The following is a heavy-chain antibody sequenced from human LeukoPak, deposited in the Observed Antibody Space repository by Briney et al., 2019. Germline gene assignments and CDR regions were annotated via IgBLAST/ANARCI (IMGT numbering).Heavy chain of an antibody. V-gene: IGHV1-2*04. J-gene: IGHJ4*02. CDR1: GYIFTGHY. D-gene: IGHD1-26*01. Sequence: ASVKVSCKASGYIFTGHYMHWVRQAPGQGLEWMGWINPNSGGTNYAQKFQGWVTMTRDTSISTAYMELSRLRSDDTAVYYCARSTPGSGSYSGDFDYWGQGTLVTVSS. CDR3: ARSTPGSGSYSGDFDY. CDR2: INPNSGGT.